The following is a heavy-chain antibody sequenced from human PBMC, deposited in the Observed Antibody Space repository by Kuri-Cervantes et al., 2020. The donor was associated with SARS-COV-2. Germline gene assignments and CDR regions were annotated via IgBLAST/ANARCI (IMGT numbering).Heavy chain of an antibody. CDR3: ARDSRVVVTAPPLEDYYYYGMDV. J-gene: IGHJ6*02. CDR2: IIPILGTA. D-gene: IGHD2-21*02. CDR1: GGTFSSYA. Sequence: SVKVSCKASGGTFSSYAISWVRQAPGQGLEWMGGIIPILGTANYAQKFQGRVTITADKSTSTAYMELSSLRSEDTAVYYCARDSRVVVTAPPLEDYYYYGMDVWGQGTTVTVSS. V-gene: IGHV1-69*06.